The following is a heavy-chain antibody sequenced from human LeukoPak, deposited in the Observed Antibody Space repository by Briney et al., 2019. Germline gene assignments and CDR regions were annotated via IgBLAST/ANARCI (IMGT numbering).Heavy chain of an antibody. CDR1: GYTFTGYY. J-gene: IGHJ4*02. CDR3: ARDRVGGSSGSYPYFDY. CDR2: INPNSGGT. V-gene: IGHV1-2*02. Sequence: ASVKVSCKASGYTFTGYYMHWVRQAPGQGLEWMGWINPNSGGTNYAQKLQGRVTMTTDTSTSTAYMELRSLRSDDTAVYYCARDRVGGSSGSYPYFDYWGQGTLVTVSS. D-gene: IGHD1-26*01.